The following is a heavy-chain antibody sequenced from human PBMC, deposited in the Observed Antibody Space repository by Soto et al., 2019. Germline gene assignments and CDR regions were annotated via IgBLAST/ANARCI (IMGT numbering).Heavy chain of an antibody. CDR2: ISSNGGST. CDR3: ARDVMTTVTTFDWYFDL. D-gene: IGHD4-17*01. CDR1: GFTFSSYA. V-gene: IGHV3-64*01. J-gene: IGHJ2*01. Sequence: EVQLVESGGGLVQPGGSLRLSCAASGFTFSSYAMHWVRQAPGKGLEYVSAISSNGGSTYYANSVKGRFTISRDNSKNTLYLQMGSLRAEDMAVYYFARDVMTTVTTFDWYFDLWGRGTLVTVSS.